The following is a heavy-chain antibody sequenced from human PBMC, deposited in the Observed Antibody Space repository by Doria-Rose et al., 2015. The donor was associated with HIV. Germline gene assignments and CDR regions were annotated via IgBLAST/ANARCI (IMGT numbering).Heavy chain of an antibody. J-gene: IGHJ6*02. D-gene: IGHD1-1*01. CDR1: GGSFSGYY. CDR3: ARGLLRGGWSDVDYYYGMDV. CDR2: INHSGST. Sequence: QVQLQESGAGLVKPSETLSLTCAVFGGSFSGYYWSWIRQPPGKGLEWIGEINHSGSTNYKTSLKSRVTISLDTSKNLFSLKLSSVTAADTAVYYCARGLLRGGWSDVDYYYGMDVWGQGTTVTVSS. V-gene: IGHV4-34*01.